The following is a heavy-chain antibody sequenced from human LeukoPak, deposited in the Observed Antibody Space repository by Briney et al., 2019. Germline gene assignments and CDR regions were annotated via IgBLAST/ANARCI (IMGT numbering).Heavy chain of an antibody. D-gene: IGHD3-9*01. J-gene: IGHJ3*02. CDR3: ARDTYDILTGYAKDAFDI. CDR2: ISGSGGST. Sequence: GGSLRLSCAASGFTFSSYAMSWVRQAPGKGLEWVSAISGSGGSTYYADSVKGRFTISRDNSKNTLYLQMNSLRAEDTAVYYCARDTYDILTGYAKDAFDIWGQGTMVTVSS. CDR1: GFTFSSYA. V-gene: IGHV3-23*01.